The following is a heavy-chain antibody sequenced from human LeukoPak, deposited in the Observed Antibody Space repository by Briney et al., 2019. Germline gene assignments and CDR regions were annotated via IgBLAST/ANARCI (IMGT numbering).Heavy chain of an antibody. V-gene: IGHV4-4*07. CDR1: GGSISNYY. D-gene: IGHD2-21*02. CDR3: ARQGVATAIDY. J-gene: IGHJ4*02. CDR2: ISASGNT. Sequence: SETLSLTCTVSGGSISNYYWSWIRQPAGKGLEWIGRISASGNTNYTPSLKSRVTMSVDTSITLFALKLSSVTAADTAVYYCARQGVATAIDYLGQGTLVTVSS.